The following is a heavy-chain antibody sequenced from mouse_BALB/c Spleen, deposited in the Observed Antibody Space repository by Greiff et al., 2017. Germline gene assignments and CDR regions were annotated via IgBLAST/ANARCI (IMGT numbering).Heavy chain of an antibody. CDR2: INSNGGST. J-gene: IGHJ4*01. V-gene: IGHV5-6-3*01. CDR1: GFTFSSYG. CDR3: ARGDDAMDY. Sequence: EVHLVESGGGLVQPGGSLKLSCAASGFTFSSYGMSWVRQTPDKRLELVATINSNGGSTYYPDSVKGRFTISRDNAKNTLYLQMSSLKSEDTAMYYCARGDDAMDYWGQGTSVTVSS.